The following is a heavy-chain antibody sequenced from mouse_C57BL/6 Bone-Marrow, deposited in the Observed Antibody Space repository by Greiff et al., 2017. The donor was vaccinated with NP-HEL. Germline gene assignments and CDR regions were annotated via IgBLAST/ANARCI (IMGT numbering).Heavy chain of an antibody. V-gene: IGHV5-6*01. Sequence: EVKVVESGGDLVKPGGSLKLSCAASGFTFSSYGMSWVRQTPDKRLEWVATISSGGSYTYYPDRDNAKKTLYLQMSSLKSEDTAMYYCARHATVVANWYFDVWGTGTTVTVSS. CDR1: GFTFSSYG. D-gene: IGHD1-1*01. CDR2: ISSGGSYT. J-gene: IGHJ1*03. CDR3: ARHATVVANWYFDV.